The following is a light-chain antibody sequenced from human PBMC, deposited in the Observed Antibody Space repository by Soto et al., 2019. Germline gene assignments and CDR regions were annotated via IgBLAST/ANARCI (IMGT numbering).Light chain of an antibody. CDR1: RSNIGTKT. CDR3: AAWDDSLNGYL. CDR2: GSN. J-gene: IGLJ1*01. V-gene: IGLV1-44*01. Sequence: QSVLTQPPSASGTPGERVTISCSGSRSNIGTKTVNWYQHLPGTAPKLLIYGSNLRPSGVPDRFSGSKSGTSASLAISGLQSEDEADYYCAAWDDSLNGYLFGTGTKLTVL.